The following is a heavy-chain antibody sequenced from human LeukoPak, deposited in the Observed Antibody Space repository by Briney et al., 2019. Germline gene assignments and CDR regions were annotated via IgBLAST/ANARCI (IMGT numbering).Heavy chain of an antibody. V-gene: IGHV5-51*01. CDR2: TYPGDSDT. D-gene: IGHD3-10*01. CDR1: GYSFTTYW. J-gene: IGHJ4*02. Sequence: HGESLKISCEASGYSFTTYWIGWVRQMPGKGLEWMGITYPGDSDTRYSPSFQGQVTISADKSISTAYLQWSSLKVSDTAMYYCARQHGSGSYYSRAIDYWGQGTLDTVSS. CDR3: ARQHGSGSYYSRAIDY.